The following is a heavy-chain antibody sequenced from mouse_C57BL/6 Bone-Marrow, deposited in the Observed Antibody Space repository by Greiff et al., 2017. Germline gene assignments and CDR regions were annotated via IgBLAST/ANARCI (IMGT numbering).Heavy chain of an antibody. D-gene: IGHD1-3*01. CDR2: INPGSGNT. CDR3: ARSGYYVDY. CDR1: GYTFTSYW. Sequence: QVQLQQSGAELVKPGASVKMSCKASGYTFTSYWITWVKQRPGQGLEWIGDINPGSGNTNYNEKFKGKATLTVETSSSTAYLQLSSLTSEDSAVYYCARSGYYVDYWGRGTTLTVSA. J-gene: IGHJ2*01. V-gene: IGHV1-55*01.